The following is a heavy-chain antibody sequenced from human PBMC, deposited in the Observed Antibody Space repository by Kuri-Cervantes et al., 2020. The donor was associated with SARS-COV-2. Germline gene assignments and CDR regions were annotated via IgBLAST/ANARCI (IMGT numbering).Heavy chain of an antibody. CDR1: GFTFSSYW. V-gene: IGHV3-74*01. D-gene: IGHD1-1*01. J-gene: IGHJ4*02. Sequence: GESLKISCAASGFTFSSYWMHWVRQAPGKGLVWVSRIKSDGSSTTYADSVKGRFTLSRDNAKNMLFLQMNSLRAEDTAVYYCVRDGDHWNFDYWGQGTLVTVSS. CDR3: VRDGDHWNFDY. CDR2: IKSDGSST.